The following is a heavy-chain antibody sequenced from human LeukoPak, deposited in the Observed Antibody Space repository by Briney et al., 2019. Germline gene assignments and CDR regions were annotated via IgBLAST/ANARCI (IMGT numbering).Heavy chain of an antibody. CDR2: IYYSGST. J-gene: IGHJ5*02. D-gene: IGHD1-26*01. Sequence: SETLSLTCTVSGGSISSSGYYWGWIRRPPGKGLEWLASIYYSGSTYYNPSLKSRVTISVDTSKNQLSLKLSSLTAADTAVYYCARHEYSGSYYGLSWFDPWGQGTLVTVSS. CDR1: GGSISSSGYY. V-gene: IGHV4-39*01. CDR3: ARHEYSGSYYGLSWFDP.